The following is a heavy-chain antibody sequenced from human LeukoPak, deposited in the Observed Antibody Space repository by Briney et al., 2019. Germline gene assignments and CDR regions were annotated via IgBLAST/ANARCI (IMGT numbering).Heavy chain of an antibody. Sequence: SETLSLTCAVYGGSFSGYYWSWIRQPPVKGLEWIGEIYHSGSTNYNPSLKSRVTISVDTSKNQFSLKLSSVTAADTAVYYCARLGNYDFWSGYTNWFDPWGQGTLVTVSS. CDR2: IYHSGST. V-gene: IGHV4-34*01. CDR1: GGSFSGYY. D-gene: IGHD3-3*01. J-gene: IGHJ5*02. CDR3: ARLGNYDFWSGYTNWFDP.